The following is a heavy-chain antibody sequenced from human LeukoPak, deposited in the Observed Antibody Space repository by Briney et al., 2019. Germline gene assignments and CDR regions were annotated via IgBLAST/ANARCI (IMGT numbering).Heavy chain of an antibody. Sequence: PSETLSLTCTVSGGSISSSSYYWGWIRQPPGKGLEWIGSIYYSGSTYYNPSLKSRVTISVDTSKNQFSLKLSSVTAADTAVYYCARVKATTVTTGRAFDIWGQGTMVTVSS. CDR1: GGSISSSSYY. J-gene: IGHJ3*02. CDR3: ARVKATTVTTGRAFDI. V-gene: IGHV4-39*07. D-gene: IGHD4-17*01. CDR2: IYYSGST.